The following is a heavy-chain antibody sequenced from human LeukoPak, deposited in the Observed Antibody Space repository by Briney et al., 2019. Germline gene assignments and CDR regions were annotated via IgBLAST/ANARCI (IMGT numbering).Heavy chain of an antibody. CDR1: GFTFSSYA. D-gene: IGHD6-13*01. Sequence: GGSLRLSCTASGFTFSSYAMSWVRQAPGKGLEWVSSISDSGDTPYYADSVKGLFTISRDNSKNTLYLQMNSLRAEDTAVYYCVRGVFSPDYWGQGTLVTVSS. CDR2: ISDSGDTP. V-gene: IGHV3-23*01. CDR3: VRGVFSPDY. J-gene: IGHJ4*02.